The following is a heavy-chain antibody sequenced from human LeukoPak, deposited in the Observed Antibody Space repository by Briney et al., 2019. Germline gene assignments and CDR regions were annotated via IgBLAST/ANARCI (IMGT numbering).Heavy chain of an antibody. Sequence: GGSLRLSCAASGFIFDSYVMSWVRQAPGKGLEWVSGISGSGGTTDYADSVKGRFTISRDNSKNTLYLQMNSLRVGDTAVYRCAKGKNYYDSSGLRRRRFDYWGQGALVTVSS. J-gene: IGHJ4*02. CDR2: ISGSGGTT. CDR3: AKGKNYYDSSGLRRRRFDY. V-gene: IGHV3-23*01. D-gene: IGHD3-22*01. CDR1: GFIFDSYV.